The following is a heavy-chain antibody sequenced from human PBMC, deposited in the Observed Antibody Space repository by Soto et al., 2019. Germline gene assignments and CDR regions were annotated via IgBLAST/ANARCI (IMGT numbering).Heavy chain of an antibody. J-gene: IGHJ3*02. CDR3: ERDREMGATDDAFDI. Sequence: QVQLVQSGAEVKKPGASVKVSCKASGYTFTSYGISWVRQAPGQGLEWMGWISAYNGNTNYAQKLQGRVTMTTDTSTSTAYMELRSMRSDETAVYYCERDREMGATDDAFDIWGQGTMVTVSS. CDR1: GYTFTSYG. V-gene: IGHV1-18*01. D-gene: IGHD1-26*01. CDR2: ISAYNGNT.